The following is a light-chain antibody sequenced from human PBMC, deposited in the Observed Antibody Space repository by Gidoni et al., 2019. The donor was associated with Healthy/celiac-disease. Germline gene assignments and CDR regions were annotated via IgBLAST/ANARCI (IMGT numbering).Light chain of an antibody. CDR2: GAS. CDR3: QQYGSSPPMYT. V-gene: IGKV3-20*01. J-gene: IGKJ2*01. CDR1: QSVSSSY. Sequence: EIVLTQSPGTLSLSTGERATLSCRASQSVSSSYLAWYQQKPGQAPRLLIYGASSRATGIPYRFSGSGSGTDFTLTISRLEPEDFALYYCQQYGSSPPMYTFGQGTKLEIK.